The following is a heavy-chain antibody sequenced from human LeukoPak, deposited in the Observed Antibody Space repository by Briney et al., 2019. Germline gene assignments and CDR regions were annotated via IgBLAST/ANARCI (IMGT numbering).Heavy chain of an antibody. CDR1: GYIFTGYY. D-gene: IGHD3-10*01. V-gene: IGHV1-2*02. CDR2: INPNSGGT. CDR3: ARNYGSGSDVYFDY. J-gene: IGHJ4*02. Sequence: ASVKVSCKASGYIFTGYYIHWVRQAPGQGLECMGWINPNSGGTNYAQKFQGRVTMARETPISTAYMALRRLRCDDTAIYYCARNYGSGSDVYFDYWGQGTLVTVSS.